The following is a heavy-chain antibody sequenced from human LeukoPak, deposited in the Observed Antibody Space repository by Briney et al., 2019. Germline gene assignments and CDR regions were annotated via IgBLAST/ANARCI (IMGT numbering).Heavy chain of an antibody. V-gene: IGHV1-18*01. J-gene: IGHJ4*02. D-gene: IGHD5-18*01. CDR2: ISAYNGNT. CDR1: GYTFTSYG. Sequence: ASVKVSCKASGYTFTSYGISWVRQAPGQGLEWMGWISAYNGNTNYAQKLQGRVTMTTDTSTSTAYMELRSLRSDDTAVYYCARDERGYSYGYVDYWSQGTLVTVSS. CDR3: ARDERGYSYGYVDY.